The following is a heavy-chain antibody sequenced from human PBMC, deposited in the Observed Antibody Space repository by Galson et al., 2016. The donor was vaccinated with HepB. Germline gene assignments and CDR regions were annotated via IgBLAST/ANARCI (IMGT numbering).Heavy chain of an antibody. CDR3: ARVAGRPRSTSSYRCLGF. V-gene: IGHV1-46*01. CDR1: GYTFTSYY. J-gene: IGHJ4*02. D-gene: IGHD2-2*02. CDR2: INPSGGST. Sequence: SVKVSCKASGYTFTSYYMHWVRQAPGQGLEWMGIINPSGGSTSYAQKFQGRVTMTRDTSTSTVYMELSSLRAEDTAVYSCARVAGRPRSTSSYRCLGFWGQGTLVTVSS.